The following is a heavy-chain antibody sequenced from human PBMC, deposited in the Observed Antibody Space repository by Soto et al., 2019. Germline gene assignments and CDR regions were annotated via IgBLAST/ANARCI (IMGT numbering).Heavy chain of an antibody. CDR2: ISSNGGST. CDR3: VMAAYGDYDGGFDY. J-gene: IGHJ4*02. D-gene: IGHD4-17*01. V-gene: IGHV3-64D*08. CDR1: GFTFSSYA. Sequence: HPGGSLRLSCSASGFTFSSYAMHWVRQAPGKGLEYVSAISSNGGSTYYADSVKGRFTISRDNSKNTLYLQMSSLRAEDTAVYYCVMAAYGDYDGGFDYWGQGTLVTVSS.